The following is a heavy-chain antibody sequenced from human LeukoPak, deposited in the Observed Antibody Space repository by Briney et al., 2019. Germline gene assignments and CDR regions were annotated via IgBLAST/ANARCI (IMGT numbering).Heavy chain of an antibody. Sequence: PGGSLRLSCAASGFTFTSYGMHWARQAPGKGLEWVAVISYDDGSNKYYTDSVKGRFTISRDNSKNTLYLQMNSLRAEDTAVYYCAKERGAYSYGFYLGGDHWGQGTLVTVSS. J-gene: IGHJ4*02. V-gene: IGHV3-30*18. CDR2: ISYDDGSNK. CDR3: AKERGAYSYGFYLGGDH. CDR1: GFTFTSYG. D-gene: IGHD5-18*01.